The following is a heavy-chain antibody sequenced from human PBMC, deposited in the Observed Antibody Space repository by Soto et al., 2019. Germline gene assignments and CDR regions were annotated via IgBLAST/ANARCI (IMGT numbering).Heavy chain of an antibody. V-gene: IGHV1-69*13. CDR1: GGTLSNYA. J-gene: IGHJ4*02. D-gene: IGHD4-4*01. CDR2: IIPVSGTA. Sequence: GASVKVSCKASGGTLSNYAISWLRQAPGQRLEWVGDIIPVSGTAYYAQRLQGRVTIIADESTNTAHMELRSLTSDDTAVYYCARDGVAVTTGISGYWGQGTLVTVSS. CDR3: ARDGVAVTTGISGY.